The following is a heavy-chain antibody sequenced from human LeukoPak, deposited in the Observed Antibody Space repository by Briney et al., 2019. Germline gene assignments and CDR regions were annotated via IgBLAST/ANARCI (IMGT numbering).Heavy chain of an antibody. Sequence: SETLSLTCTVSGYSISSGYYWGWIRQPPGKGLEWIGSIYHSGSTYYNPSLKSRVTISVDTSKNQFSLKLSSVTAADTAVYFCARVGCSGGTCYESRGAFDIWGQGTMVTVSS. CDR3: ARVGCSGGTCYESRGAFDI. D-gene: IGHD2-15*01. J-gene: IGHJ3*02. CDR1: GYSISSGYY. V-gene: IGHV4-38-2*02. CDR2: IYHSGST.